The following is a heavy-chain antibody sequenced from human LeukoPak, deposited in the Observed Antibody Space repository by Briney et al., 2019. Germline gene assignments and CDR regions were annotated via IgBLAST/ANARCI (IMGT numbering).Heavy chain of an antibody. J-gene: IGHJ3*02. CDR1: GGSFSSGSYY. CDR2: MYHSGTT. CDR3: VGGYYYDSSGYWVRAFDI. Sequence: SETLSLTCTVSGGSFSSGSYYWSWIRQPPGKGLEWIGYMYHSGTTHYNPSLKSRVTISVDRSKNQFSLKLSSVTAADTAVYYCVGGYYYDSSGYWVRAFDIWGQGTMVTVSS. D-gene: IGHD3-22*01. V-gene: IGHV4-30-2*01.